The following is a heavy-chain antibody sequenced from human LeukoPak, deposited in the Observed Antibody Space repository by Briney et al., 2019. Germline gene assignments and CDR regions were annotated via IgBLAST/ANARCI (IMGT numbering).Heavy chain of an antibody. CDR3: ARTLSRWDPFDY. J-gene: IGHJ4*02. CDR2: IPYDGSNK. CDR1: GFTFSSYA. V-gene: IGHV3-30*04. Sequence: GGSLRLSCAASGFTFSSYAMHWVRQAPGKGLEWVALIPYDGSNKYYADSVKGRFTVSRDNSKNTLYLQMNSLRAADTAVYYCARTLSRWDPFDYWGQGTLVTVSS. D-gene: IGHD1-26*01.